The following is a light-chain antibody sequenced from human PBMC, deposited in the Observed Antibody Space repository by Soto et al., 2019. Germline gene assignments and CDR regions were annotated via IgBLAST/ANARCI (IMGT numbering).Light chain of an antibody. CDR2: EVS. J-gene: IGLJ2*01. CDR1: SSDVGGYKY. V-gene: IGLV2-14*01. CDR3: ASYTSSSTSVI. Sequence: QSALTQPASVSGSPGQSITISCTGTSSDVGGYKYVSWYQQHPDKAPKLIIFEVSNRPSGISSRFSGSKSGNKASLTISGLQAEDEADYYWASYTSSSTSVIFRRGTKLTVL.